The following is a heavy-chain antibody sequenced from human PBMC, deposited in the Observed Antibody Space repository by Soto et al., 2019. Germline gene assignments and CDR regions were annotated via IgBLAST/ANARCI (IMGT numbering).Heavy chain of an antibody. CDR3: ARSEITMVRGVPEYYFDY. Sequence: SVKVSCKASGGTFSSYAISWVRQAPGQGLEWMGGIIPIFGTANYAQKFQGRVTITADESTSTAYMEPSSLRSEDTAVYYCARSEITMVRGVPEYYFDYWGQGTLVTVSS. CDR1: GGTFSSYA. J-gene: IGHJ4*02. D-gene: IGHD3-10*01. V-gene: IGHV1-69*13. CDR2: IIPIFGTA.